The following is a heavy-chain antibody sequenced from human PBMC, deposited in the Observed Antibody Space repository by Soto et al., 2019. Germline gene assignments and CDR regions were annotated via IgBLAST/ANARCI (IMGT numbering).Heavy chain of an antibody. D-gene: IGHD3-9*01. J-gene: IGHJ4*02. V-gene: IGHV4-39*01. Sequence: PSETLSLTCTVSGGSVSSSSYYWGWVRQPPGKGLEWIGSVYYSGSTYYNPSLESRVTISVDKSKNQFSLKLMSLSAADTVVYYCGRLEGLAKISYYFDYWGQGALVTVSS. CDR3: GRLEGLAKISYYFDY. CDR2: VYYSGST. CDR1: GGSVSSSSYY.